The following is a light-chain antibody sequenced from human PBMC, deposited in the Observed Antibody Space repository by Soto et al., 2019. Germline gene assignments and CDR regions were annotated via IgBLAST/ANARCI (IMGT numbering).Light chain of an antibody. V-gene: IGKV1-39*01. J-gene: IGKJ5*01. CDR1: RGIDIY. CDR3: NQSYDIPT. Sequence: DIQMTQSPSSLSASVGDIVTITCRASRGIDIYLNWYHQKPGKAPKLLIYAASSLQSGVPSRFSGSGSGTDFTLTVSSLQPEDFATYYCNQSYDIPTFGQGTRLEIK. CDR2: AAS.